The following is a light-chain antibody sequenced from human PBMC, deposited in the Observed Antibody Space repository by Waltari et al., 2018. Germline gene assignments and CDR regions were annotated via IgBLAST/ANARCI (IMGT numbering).Light chain of an antibody. CDR2: GAS. J-gene: IGKJ4*01. CDR1: QSVSST. CDR3: QQYYEWPLT. V-gene: IGKV3D-15*01. Sequence: EIVMTQSPATLSVSPGERATLPCSASQSVSSTLAWYQQKPGQPPRLLIYGASTRATATPARFSGSGSGTEFTLAISSLQSEDFAVYYCQQYYEWPLTFGGGTKVEIK.